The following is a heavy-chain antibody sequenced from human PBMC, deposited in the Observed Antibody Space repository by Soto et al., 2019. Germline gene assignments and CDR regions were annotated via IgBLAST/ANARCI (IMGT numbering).Heavy chain of an antibody. D-gene: IGHD6-6*01. CDR2: IIPIFGTA. Sequence: SVKVSCKASGGTFSSYAISWVRQAPGQGLEWMGGIIPIFGTANYAQKFQGRVTITADESTSTAYMELSSLRSEDTAVYYCARPTYRIAARGLDYGMDVWGQGTTVTVSS. V-gene: IGHV1-69*13. CDR3: ARPTYRIAARGLDYGMDV. CDR1: GGTFSSYA. J-gene: IGHJ6*02.